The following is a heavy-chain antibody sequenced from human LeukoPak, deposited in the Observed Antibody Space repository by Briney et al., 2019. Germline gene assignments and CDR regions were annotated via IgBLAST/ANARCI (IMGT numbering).Heavy chain of an antibody. CDR1: GGTFSSYA. CDR2: IIPIFGTA. J-gene: IGHJ4*02. D-gene: IGHD3-22*01. V-gene: IGHV1-69*05. Sequence: SVKVSFKASGGTFSSYAISWVRQAPGQGLEWMGGIIPIFGTANYAQKFQGRVTITTDESTSTAYMELSSLRSEDTAVYYCARGGYYDSSAPFDYWCQGTLVTVSS. CDR3: ARGGYYDSSAPFDY.